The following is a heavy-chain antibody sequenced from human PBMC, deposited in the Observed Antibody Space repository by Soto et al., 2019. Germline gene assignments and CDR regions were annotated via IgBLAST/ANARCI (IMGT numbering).Heavy chain of an antibody. D-gene: IGHD3-10*01. CDR2: ISRDGSNK. V-gene: IGHV3-30*04. CDR1: GFTFSRYA. Sequence: GGSLRLSCAASGFTFSRYAIHWVRQAPGKGLEWVAVISRDGSNKYYVDSVKGRFTISRDNSKNTLYLQMNSMRDEDTAVYYCARSRNSAVADSFDFWGQGTLVTVSS. CDR3: ARSRNSAVADSFDF. J-gene: IGHJ4*02.